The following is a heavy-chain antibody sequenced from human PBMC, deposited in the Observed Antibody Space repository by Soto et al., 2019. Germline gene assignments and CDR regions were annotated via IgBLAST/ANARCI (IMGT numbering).Heavy chain of an antibody. CDR1: GYTFTSYG. V-gene: IGHV1-18*01. J-gene: IGHJ4*02. CDR2: ISAYNGNT. CDR3: ARDATAGLDYSDY. Sequence: ASVKVSCKASGYTFTSYGISWVRQAPGQGLAWMGWISAYNGNTNYAQKLQGRVTMTTDTSTSTDYMELRSLRSADTDVSSCARDATAGLDYSDYWGQGTMVTVSS. D-gene: IGHD3-16*01.